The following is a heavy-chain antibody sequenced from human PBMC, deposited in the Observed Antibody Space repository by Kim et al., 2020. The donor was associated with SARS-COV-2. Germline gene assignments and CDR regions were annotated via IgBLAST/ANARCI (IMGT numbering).Heavy chain of an antibody. Sequence: SETLSLTRSVSGGSFSSGGYSWSWIRQPPGGGLEGIGYIYHTGRAFYSSSLKSRVVISVDTSKNQFSLKLSSVTAADTATYYCAKGPWNWFDPWGQGALVTVSS. V-gene: IGHV4-30-2*01. CDR2: IYHTGRA. CDR1: GGSFSSGGYS. J-gene: IGHJ5*02. D-gene: IGHD1-1*01. CDR3: AKGPWNWFDP.